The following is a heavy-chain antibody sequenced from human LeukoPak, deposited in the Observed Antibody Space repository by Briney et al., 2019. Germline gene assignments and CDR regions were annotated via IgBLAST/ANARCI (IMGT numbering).Heavy chain of an antibody. CDR3: ARDLYGDYGYYYYGLDV. CDR1: GYTFTNYG. J-gene: IGHJ6*02. Sequence: ASVKVSCKASGYTFTNYGMSWVRQAPGQGLEWMGWINPNSGGTNYAQKFQGRVTMTRDTSISTAYMELSRLRSDDTAVYYCARDLYGDYGYYYYGLDVWGQGTTVTVSS. V-gene: IGHV1-2*02. CDR2: INPNSGGT. D-gene: IGHD4-17*01.